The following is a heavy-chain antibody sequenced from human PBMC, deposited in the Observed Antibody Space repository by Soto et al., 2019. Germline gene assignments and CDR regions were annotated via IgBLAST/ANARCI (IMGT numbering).Heavy chain of an antibody. Sequence: GSLRLSCAASGFMFSDYAMTWARQAPGKELEWVSGLLRPGRSTYYADSVRGRFTISGDTSANTAYLQMDSLRAEDTAVYYCAKDAIANDGIWLMDSWGQGTVVTVSS. D-gene: IGHD3-16*01. CDR1: GFMFSDYA. V-gene: IGHV3-23*01. J-gene: IGHJ5*02. CDR2: LLRPGRST. CDR3: AKDAIANDGIWLMDS.